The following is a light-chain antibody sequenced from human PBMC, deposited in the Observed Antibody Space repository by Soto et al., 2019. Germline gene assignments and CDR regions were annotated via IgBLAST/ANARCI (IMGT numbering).Light chain of an antibody. Sequence: QSVLTQPPSVSGAPGQRVTISCTGSSSNIGAGYDVHWYQQLPGTAPKLLIRDNTNRPSGVSDRFSGSKSGTSASLAITGLQAEEEADYYCQSYDTSLSGSVFGGGTQLTVL. CDR3: QSYDTSLSGSV. V-gene: IGLV1-40*01. CDR2: DNT. J-gene: IGLJ7*01. CDR1: SSNIGAGYD.